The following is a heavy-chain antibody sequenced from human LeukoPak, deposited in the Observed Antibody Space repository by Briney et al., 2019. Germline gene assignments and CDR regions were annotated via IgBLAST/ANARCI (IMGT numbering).Heavy chain of an antibody. CDR1: GGSISSGGYS. V-gene: IGHV4-30-2*01. Sequence: SETLSLTCAVSGGSISSGGYSWSWIRQPPGKGLEWIGYIYHSGSTYYNPSLKSRVTISVDRSKNQFSLKLSSVTAADTAVYYCARGGAARLHFQNWGQGTLVTVSS. CDR3: ARGGAARLHFQN. CDR2: IYHSGST. J-gene: IGHJ1*01. D-gene: IGHD6-6*01.